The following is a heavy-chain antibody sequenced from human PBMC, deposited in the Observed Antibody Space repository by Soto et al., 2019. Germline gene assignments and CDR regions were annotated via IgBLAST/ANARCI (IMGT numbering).Heavy chain of an antibody. CDR3: ARAQVLRYFDWLSKVDAFDI. Sequence: EVQLVESGGGLVQPGGSLRLSCAASGFTFSSYSMNWVRQAPGKGLEWVSYISSSSSTIYYADSVKGRFTISRDNAKNSLYLQMNSLRDEDTAVYYCARAQVLRYFDWLSKVDAFDIWGQGTMVTVSS. CDR2: ISSSSSTI. D-gene: IGHD3-9*01. V-gene: IGHV3-48*02. CDR1: GFTFSSYS. J-gene: IGHJ3*02.